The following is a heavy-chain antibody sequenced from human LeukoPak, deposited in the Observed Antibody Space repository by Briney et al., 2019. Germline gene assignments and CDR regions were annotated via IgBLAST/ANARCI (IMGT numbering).Heavy chain of an antibody. CDR3: ARGFETYYYGSGSYYSLAY. D-gene: IGHD3-10*01. V-gene: IGHV4-4*02. CDR1: GGSISSSNW. CDR2: IYHSGST. Sequence: SGTLSLTCSVSGGSISSSNWWSWVRQPPGKGLEWIGEIYHSGSTNYNPSLKSRVTISVDTSKNQFSLKLSSVTAADTAVYYCARGFETYYYGSGSYYSLAYWGQGTLVTVSS. J-gene: IGHJ4*02.